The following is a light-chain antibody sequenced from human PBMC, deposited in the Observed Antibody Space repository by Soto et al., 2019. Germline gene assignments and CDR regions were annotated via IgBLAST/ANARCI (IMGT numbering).Light chain of an antibody. CDR3: QQYNFYWS. CDR2: DAS. V-gene: IGKV1-5*01. CDR1: ESISGW. Sequence: DIRMTQSPSNLSASVGDRVTITCRASESISGWLAWYQQKPGRAPKLLIYDASTLESGVPSRFSGSGSGTKFTLTISSLQPDDVGTYSCQQYNFYWSFGQGTKVDIK. J-gene: IGKJ1*01.